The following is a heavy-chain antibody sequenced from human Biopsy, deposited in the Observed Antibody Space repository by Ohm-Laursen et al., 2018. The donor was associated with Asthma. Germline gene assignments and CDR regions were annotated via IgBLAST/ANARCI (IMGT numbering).Heavy chain of an antibody. CDR3: ARAVNYSHYYGIDV. CDR1: GYTFNSAG. D-gene: IGHD3-10*01. J-gene: IGHJ6*02. Sequence: SVKVSCKTSGYTFNSAGITWVRQAPGQGLEWMGWISVYNGNTKVAQKLQDRVTMITDTSTSTAYMELRSLGSDDTAVYFCARAVNYSHYYGIDVWGQGTTVTVS. CDR2: ISVYNGNT. V-gene: IGHV1-18*01.